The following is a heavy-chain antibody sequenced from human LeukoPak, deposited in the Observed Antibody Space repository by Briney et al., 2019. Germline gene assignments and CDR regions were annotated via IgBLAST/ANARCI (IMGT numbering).Heavy chain of an antibody. Sequence: PWGSLRLSCAASGFTISNYWMSWARQAPGRGLEWVANIKQDGSERYYGDSVKGRFTISRDNANNSLYLQMNSLRAEDTAVYYCATTGGWPANWGQGTLVTVSS. CDR1: GFTISNYW. V-gene: IGHV3-7*02. J-gene: IGHJ4*02. D-gene: IGHD6-19*01. CDR2: IKQDGSER. CDR3: ATTGGWPAN.